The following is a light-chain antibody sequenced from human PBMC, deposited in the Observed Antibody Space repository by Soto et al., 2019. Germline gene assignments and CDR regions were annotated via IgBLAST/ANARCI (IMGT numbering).Light chain of an antibody. CDR3: QQYNHWPKT. V-gene: IGKV3-15*01. CDR2: AAS. J-gene: IGKJ1*01. CDR1: QSVSTK. Sequence: DIVLTQSPATLSVSPGERTTLSCRASQSVSTKLAWYQERRGQAPRLLIYAASTRATGIPARFSGTGSGTEFTLTVDSLQSEDFAAYYCQQYNHWPKTFGQGTKVDIK.